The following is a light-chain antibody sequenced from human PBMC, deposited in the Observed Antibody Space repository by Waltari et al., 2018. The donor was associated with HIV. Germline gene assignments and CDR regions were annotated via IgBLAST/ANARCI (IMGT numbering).Light chain of an antibody. Sequence: SYELTQPPSVSVSPGQPGSTSCSGDNLGEKSDCWFQQKPGQPPVMVIYQNNKRHSGIPERFSGSNSGNTATLTISGTQAMDEADYYCQAWDSSTVVFGTGTKVTVL. CDR3: QAWDSSTVV. J-gene: IGLJ1*01. CDR1: NLGEKS. CDR2: QNN. V-gene: IGLV3-1*01.